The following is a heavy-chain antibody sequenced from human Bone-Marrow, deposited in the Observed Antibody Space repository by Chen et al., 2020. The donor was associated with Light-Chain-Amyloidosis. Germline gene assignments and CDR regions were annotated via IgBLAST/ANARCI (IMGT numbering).Heavy chain of an antibody. J-gene: IGHJ6*03. CDR3: AREVAANYNFYMDV. Sequence: QVQLQESGPGLVKPSQTLSLTCTVSGGSIRSGDYYWSWLRQPPGKGLLWIGYIYHSGSINHNPSLNSRVTMSVDTSRNQFSLKLTSVTAADTAVYYCAREVAANYNFYMDVWGKGTTVIVSS. CDR1: GGSIRSGDYY. CDR2: IYHSGSI. V-gene: IGHV4-30-4*01. D-gene: IGHD6-25*01.